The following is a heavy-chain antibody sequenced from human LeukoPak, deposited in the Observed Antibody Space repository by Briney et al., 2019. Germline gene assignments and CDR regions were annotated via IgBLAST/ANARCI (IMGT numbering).Heavy chain of an antibody. CDR1: GGSISSSSYY. J-gene: IGHJ4*02. Sequence: SETLSLTCTVSGGSISSSSYYWGWIRQPPGKGLEWIGSIYYSGSTYYNPSLKSRVTISVDTSKNQFSLKLGSVTAADTAVYYCARHHIADYYFDYWGQGTLVTVSS. CDR2: IYYSGST. D-gene: IGHD5-12*01. CDR3: ARHHIADYYFDY. V-gene: IGHV4-39*01.